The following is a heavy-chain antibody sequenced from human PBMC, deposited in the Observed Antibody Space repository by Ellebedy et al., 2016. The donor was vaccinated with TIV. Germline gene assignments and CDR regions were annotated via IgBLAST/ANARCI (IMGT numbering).Heavy chain of an antibody. CDR1: GFTFSDYY. D-gene: IGHD3-10*01. CDR3: ARRKYGSGV. V-gene: IGHV3-11*06. J-gene: IGHJ4*02. Sequence: PGGSLRLSCAASGFTFSDYYMSWIRQAPGKGLEWVSYISSSYYTNYADSVKGRFTVSRDNAKNSLYLQMNSLRAEDTAVYYCARRKYGSGVWGQGTLVTVSS. CDR2: ISSSYYT.